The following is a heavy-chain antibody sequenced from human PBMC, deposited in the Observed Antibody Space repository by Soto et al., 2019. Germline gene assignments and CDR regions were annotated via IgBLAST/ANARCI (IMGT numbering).Heavy chain of an antibody. CDR1: GFSLSTSGVG. CDR3: AHRHVGEYDFWRGYYFDY. Sequence: SGPTLVNPTQTLTLTCTFSGFSLSTSGVGVGWIRQPPGKALEWLALIYWDDDKRYSPSLKSRLTITKDTSKNQVVLTMTNMDPVDTATYYCAHRHVGEYDFWRGYYFDYWGQGTLVTVSS. V-gene: IGHV2-5*02. CDR2: IYWDDDK. D-gene: IGHD3-3*01. J-gene: IGHJ4*02.